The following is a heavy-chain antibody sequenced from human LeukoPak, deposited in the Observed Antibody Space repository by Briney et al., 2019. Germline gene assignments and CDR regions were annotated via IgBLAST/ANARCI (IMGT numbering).Heavy chain of an antibody. J-gene: IGHJ4*02. CDR1: GFTFSSYA. CDR3: PKGFYVWGSYRYDSPFDY. Sequence: RPGGSLRLSCAASGFTFSSYAMSWVRQAPGKGLEWVSAISGSGGSTYYADSVKGRFTISRDNSKNTLYLQMNSLRAGDTAVYYCPKGFYVWGSYRYDSPFDYWGQGTLVTVSS. CDR2: ISGSGGST. V-gene: IGHV3-23*01. D-gene: IGHD3-16*02.